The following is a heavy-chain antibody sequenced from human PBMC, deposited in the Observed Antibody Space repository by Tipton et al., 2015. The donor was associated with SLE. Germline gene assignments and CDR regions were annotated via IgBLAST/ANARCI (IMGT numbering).Heavy chain of an antibody. J-gene: IGHJ3*02. CDR1: GGSISSYY. Sequence: TLSLTCTVSGGSISSYYWSWIRQPPGKGLEWIGYIYYSGSTNYNPSLKSRVTISVDTSKNQFSLKVSSVSAADTAVYYCAREGERMMDAFDIWGQGTMVTVSS. CDR2: IYYSGST. D-gene: IGHD3-16*01. CDR3: AREGERMMDAFDI. V-gene: IGHV4-59*01.